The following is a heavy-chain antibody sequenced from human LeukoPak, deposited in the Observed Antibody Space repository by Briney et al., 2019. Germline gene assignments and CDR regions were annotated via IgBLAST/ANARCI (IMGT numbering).Heavy chain of an antibody. J-gene: IGHJ4*02. CDR1: GFTFSTYW. V-gene: IGHV3-7*01. Sequence: SGGSLRLSCAASGFTFSTYWMTWVRQAPGKGLEWVANIKPDGSDKDYVDSVKGRYTISRDNTKNSLFLQMNSLRAEDTAVYYCARDIDFRGQGTLVTVSS. CDR3: ARDIDF. CDR2: IKPDGSDK.